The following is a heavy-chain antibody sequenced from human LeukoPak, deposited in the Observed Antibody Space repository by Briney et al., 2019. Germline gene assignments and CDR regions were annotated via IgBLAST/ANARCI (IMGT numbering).Heavy chain of an antibody. CDR3: ARGPITIFGVVITAYYYGMDV. D-gene: IGHD3-3*01. V-gene: IGHV4-59*01. Sequence: SETLSLTCTVSGGSISSYYWSWIRQPPGKGLEWIGYIYYSGSTNYNPSLKSRVTISVDTSKNQFSLKLSSVTAADTAVYYCARGPITIFGVVITAYYYGMDVWGQGTAVTVSS. CDR2: IYYSGST. J-gene: IGHJ6*02. CDR1: GGSISSYY.